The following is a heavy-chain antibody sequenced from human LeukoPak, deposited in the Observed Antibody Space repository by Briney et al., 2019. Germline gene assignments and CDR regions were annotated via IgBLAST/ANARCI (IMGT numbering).Heavy chain of an antibody. D-gene: IGHD3/OR15-3a*01. CDR2: ISGSGGSS. Sequence: PGGSLRLSCAASGFAFSSYAMSWVRQAPGKGLEWVSAISGSGGSSYYADSVKGRFTISRDNSKNTLYLQMNSLRAKDTAVYYCAKALIYYYFDYWGQGTLVSVSS. CDR3: AKALIYYYFDY. V-gene: IGHV3-23*01. CDR1: GFAFSSYA. J-gene: IGHJ4*02.